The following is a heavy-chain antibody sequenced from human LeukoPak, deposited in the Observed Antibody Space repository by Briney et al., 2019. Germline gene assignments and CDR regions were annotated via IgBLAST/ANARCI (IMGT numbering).Heavy chain of an antibody. J-gene: IGHJ5*02. D-gene: IGHD3-16*01. V-gene: IGHV2-70*11. CDR1: GFSLSTSGMC. CDR2: IDWDDDE. CDR3: ARGGRYWFDP. Sequence: SGPTLVNPTQTLTLTCTFSGFSLSTSGMCVSWIRRPPGKALEWLARIDWDDDEYYTTSLKTRLTISKDTSKNQVVLTMTNMDPVDTATYYCARGGRYWFDPWGQGTLVTVSS.